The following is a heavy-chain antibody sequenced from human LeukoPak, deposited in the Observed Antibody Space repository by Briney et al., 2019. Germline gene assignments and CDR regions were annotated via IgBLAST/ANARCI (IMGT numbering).Heavy chain of an antibody. CDR1: GFTFDDYG. CDR3: ARGLPIYYYYYMDV. Sequence: GESLKISCAASGFTFDDYGMSGVRQAPGKGLEWVSGINWNGGSTGYADSVKGRFTISRDNAKNSLYLQMNSLRAEDTALYYCARGLPIYYYYYMDVWGKGTTVTVSS. V-gene: IGHV3-20*04. J-gene: IGHJ6*03. D-gene: IGHD2-2*01. CDR2: INWNGGST.